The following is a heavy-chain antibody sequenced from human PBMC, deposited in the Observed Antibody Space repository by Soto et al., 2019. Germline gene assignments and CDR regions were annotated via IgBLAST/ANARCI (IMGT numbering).Heavy chain of an antibody. Sequence: PSETLSLTCAVYGGSFSGYYWSWIRQPPGKGLEWIGEINHSGSTNYNPSLKSRVTITRDTSASTAYMELSSLRSEDTAVHYCARGFITMVPPGYWGQGTLVTVSS. CDR2: INHSGST. J-gene: IGHJ4*02. V-gene: IGHV4-34*01. CDR1: GGSFSGYY. D-gene: IGHD3-10*01. CDR3: ARGFITMVPPGY.